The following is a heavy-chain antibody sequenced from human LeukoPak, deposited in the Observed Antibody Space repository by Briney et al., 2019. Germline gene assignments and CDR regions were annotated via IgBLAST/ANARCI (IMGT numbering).Heavy chain of an antibody. CDR1: SVSLTNYY. J-gene: IGHJ4*02. V-gene: IGHV4-59*01. CDR2: IFFSGTT. CDR3: ARVGSGGAWFDF. Sequence: SETLSLTCTVSSVSLTNYYWSWIRQPPGKGLEWIGYIFFSGTTNYNPSPKSRVTIPVDTSKNQFSLKMTSVTAADTAVYFCARVGSGGAWFDFWGQGTLVTVSS. D-gene: IGHD6-19*01.